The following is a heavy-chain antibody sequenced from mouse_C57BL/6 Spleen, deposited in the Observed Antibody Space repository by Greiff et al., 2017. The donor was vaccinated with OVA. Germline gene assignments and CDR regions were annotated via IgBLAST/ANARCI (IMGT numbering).Heavy chain of an antibody. D-gene: IGHD2-4*01. CDR3: ARSLYDYDSDY. CDR1: GYAFSSYW. V-gene: IGHV1-80*01. J-gene: IGHJ2*01. Sequence: QVQLQQSGAELVKPGASVKISCKASGYAFSSYWMNWVKQRPGKGLEWIGQIYPGDGDTNYNGKFKGKATLTADKSSSTAYMQLNSLTSEDSAVDFCARSLYDYDSDYWGQGTTHTVSA. CDR2: IYPGDGDT.